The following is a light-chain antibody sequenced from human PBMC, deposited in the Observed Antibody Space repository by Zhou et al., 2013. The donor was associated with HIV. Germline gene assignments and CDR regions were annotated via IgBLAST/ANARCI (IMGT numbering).Light chain of an antibody. CDR3: QQRTNWPPIT. Sequence: DIVLTQSPVTLSLSPGERATLSCRASQSVGRYLAWYQQKPGQAPRLLIYDASNRATGIPARFSGSGSGTDFTLTISNLEPEDFAVYYCQQRTNWPPITFGQGTRLDIK. J-gene: IGKJ5*01. V-gene: IGKV3-11*01. CDR2: DAS. CDR1: QSVGRY.